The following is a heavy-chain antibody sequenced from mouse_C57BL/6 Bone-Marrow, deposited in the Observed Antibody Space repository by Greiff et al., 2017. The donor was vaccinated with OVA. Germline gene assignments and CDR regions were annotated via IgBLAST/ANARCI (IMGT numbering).Heavy chain of an antibody. CDR1: GYSITSGYY. Sequence: VQLQQSGPGLVKPSQSLSLTCSVTGYSITSGYYWNWIRQFPGNKLEWMGYISYDGSNNYNPSLKNRISITRDTSKNQFFLKLNSVTTEDTATYYCARGDYDPAWFAYWGQGTLVTVSA. D-gene: IGHD2-4*01. V-gene: IGHV3-6*01. CDR3: ARGDYDPAWFAY. CDR2: ISYDGSN. J-gene: IGHJ3*01.